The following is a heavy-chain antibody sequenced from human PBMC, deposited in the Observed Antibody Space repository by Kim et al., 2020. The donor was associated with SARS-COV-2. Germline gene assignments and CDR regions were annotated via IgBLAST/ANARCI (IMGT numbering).Heavy chain of an antibody. J-gene: IGHJ4*02. CDR3: ARESYYGSGSYYPYYFDY. D-gene: IGHD3-10*01. V-gene: IGHV3-30*01. Sequence: KGRFTISRDNSKNTLYLQMNSLIAEDTAVYYCARESYYGSGSYYPYYFDYWGQGTLVTVSS.